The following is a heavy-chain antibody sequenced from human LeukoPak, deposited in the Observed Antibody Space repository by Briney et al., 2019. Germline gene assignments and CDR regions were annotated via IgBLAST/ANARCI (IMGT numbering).Heavy chain of an antibody. CDR2: IYSGGST. J-gene: IGHJ4*02. V-gene: IGHV3-66*01. CDR3: ARDRIHNYFDY. Sequence: GSLRLSCAASGFTVSSNYMSWVRQAPGKGLEWVSVIYSGGSTYYADSVKGRFTISRDNSKNTLYLQMNSLRAEDTAVYYCARDRIHNYFDYWGQGTLVTVSS. CDR1: GFTVSSNY.